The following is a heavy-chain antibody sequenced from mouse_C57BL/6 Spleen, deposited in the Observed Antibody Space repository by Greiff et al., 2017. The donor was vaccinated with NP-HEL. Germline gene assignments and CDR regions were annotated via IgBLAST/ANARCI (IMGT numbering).Heavy chain of an antibody. V-gene: IGHV1-26*01. CDR3: ARVGGQLRLRAMDY. CDR2: INPNNGGT. D-gene: IGHD3-2*02. CDR1: GYTFTDYY. J-gene: IGHJ4*01. Sequence: EVQLQQSGPELVKPGASVKISCKASGYTFTDYYMNWVKQSHGKSLEWIGDINPNNGGTSYNQKFKGKATLTVDKSSSTAYMELRSLTSEDSAVYYCARVGGQLRLRAMDYWGQGTSVTVSS.